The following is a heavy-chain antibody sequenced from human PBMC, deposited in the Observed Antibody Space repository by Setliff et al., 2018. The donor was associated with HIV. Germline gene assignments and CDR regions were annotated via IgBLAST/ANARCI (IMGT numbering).Heavy chain of an antibody. CDR3: TTYSGYTDGPIEKYFDY. CDR2: IQSKSDGGAT. CDR1: GFNFRNAW. D-gene: IGHD5-12*01. Sequence: GSLRLSCAASGFNFRNAWMTWVRQAPGQGLQWVGRIQSKSDGGATDHAAPVRGRFTLSRDDSKNTLYLQMNSLKPEDTAVYYCTTYSGYTDGPIEKYFDYWGRGTPVTVSS. J-gene: IGHJ4*02. V-gene: IGHV3-15*01.